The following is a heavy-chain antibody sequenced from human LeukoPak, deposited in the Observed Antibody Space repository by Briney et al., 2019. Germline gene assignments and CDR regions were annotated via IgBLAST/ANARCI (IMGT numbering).Heavy chain of an antibody. D-gene: IGHD3-10*01. CDR1: GFTFSNYW. V-gene: IGHV3-7*03. J-gene: IGHJ4*02. CDR3: AREIWDMVRGVPADY. CDR2: IKQDGSEK. Sequence: GGSLRLSCAASGFTFSNYWMNWVRQAPGKGLEWVANIKQDGSEKSYVDSVKGRFTISGDNAKNSLYLQMNSLRAEDTAVYYCAREIWDMVRGVPADYWGQGTQVTVSS.